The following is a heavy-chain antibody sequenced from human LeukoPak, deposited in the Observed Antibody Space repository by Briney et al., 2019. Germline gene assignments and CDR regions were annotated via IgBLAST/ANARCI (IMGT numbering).Heavy chain of an antibody. V-gene: IGHV4-61*08. J-gene: IGHJ5*02. D-gene: IGHD2-2*02. CDR1: GGSISSGGYS. Sequence: SETLSLTCAVSGGSISSGGYSWSWIRQPPGKGLEWIGYIYYSGSTNYNPSLKSRVTISVDTSKNQFSLKPSSVTAADTAVYYCARVSCSSTSCYTPRRVWFDPWGQGTLVTVSS. CDR2: IYYSGST. CDR3: ARVSCSSTSCYTPRRVWFDP.